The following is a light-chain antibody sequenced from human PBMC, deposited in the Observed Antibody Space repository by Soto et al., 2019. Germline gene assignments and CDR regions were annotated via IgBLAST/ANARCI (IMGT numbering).Light chain of an antibody. V-gene: IGLV1-40*01. J-gene: IGLJ1*01. CDR2: ANS. CDR1: SSNIGAGYD. Sequence: QSVLTQPPSVSGAPGQRVTISCTGSSSNIGAGYDVHWYQQLPGTAPKLLIYANSNRPSGVHDRFSGSKSGTSASLAITGLQADDEADYYCQSYDSSLTLSVFGTGTKLTVL. CDR3: QSYDSSLTLSV.